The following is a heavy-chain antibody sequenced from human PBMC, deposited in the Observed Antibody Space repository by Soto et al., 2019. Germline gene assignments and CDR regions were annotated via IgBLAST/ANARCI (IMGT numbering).Heavy chain of an antibody. D-gene: IGHD2-15*01. V-gene: IGHV1-46*01. J-gene: IGHJ5*02. CDR3: ARDRVDCSGGNCWRSVEDT. Sequence: ASVKVSCKASGYTFTSYYMQWVRQAPGQGLEWMGIIDPSGGGTTYAQKFQGRLTMTRDTSTSTVYMELSSLRSEDTAVYYCARDRVDCSGGNCWRSVEDTWGQGTLVTVSS. CDR2: IDPSGGGT. CDR1: GYTFTSYY.